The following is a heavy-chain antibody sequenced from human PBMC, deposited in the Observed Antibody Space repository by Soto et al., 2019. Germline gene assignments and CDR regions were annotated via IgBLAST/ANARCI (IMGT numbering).Heavy chain of an antibody. D-gene: IGHD3-10*01. Sequence: GASVKVSCKASVYTFTSYGISWVRQAPGQGLEWMGWISAYNGDTNYAQKFQGRVTMTTDTSTSTAYMELRSLRSDDTAVYYCARDDYTMVRGVPTYYYYGMDVWGQGTTVTVSS. V-gene: IGHV1-18*01. CDR3: ARDDYTMVRGVPTYYYYGMDV. J-gene: IGHJ6*02. CDR2: ISAYNGDT. CDR1: VYTFTSYG.